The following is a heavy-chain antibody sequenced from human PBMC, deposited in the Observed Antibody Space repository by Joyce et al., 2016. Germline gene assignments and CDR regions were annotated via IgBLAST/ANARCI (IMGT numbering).Heavy chain of an antibody. J-gene: IGHJ4*02. V-gene: IGHV4-59*08. CDR1: GGSISSYY. Sequence: QVQLQESGPGLVKPSETLSLTCTVSGGSISSYYWSWIRQPPGKGLEWIGYLSYSGSPNSHPSLNSRVIISVDTSKNRFSLKLSSVTAADTAGYYCAGLIVVVTYKPIYYFDYWGQGTLVTVSS. CDR3: AGLIVVVTYKPIYYFDY. D-gene: IGHD2-21*02. CDR2: LSYSGSP.